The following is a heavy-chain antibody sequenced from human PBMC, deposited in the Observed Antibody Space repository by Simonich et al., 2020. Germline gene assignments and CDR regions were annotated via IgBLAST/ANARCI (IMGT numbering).Heavy chain of an antibody. CDR2: ICGRGGST. D-gene: IGHD1-26*01. CDR3: AKDSSLVGATDWFDP. V-gene: IGHV3-23*01. J-gene: IGHJ5*02. Sequence: EVQLLESGGGLVQPGGSLRLSCAASGFTFSSSAMSWVRQGRGEGLGWLCAICGRGGSTYYADSVKGRFTISRDNSKNTLYLQMNSLRAEDTAVYYCAKDSSLVGATDWFDPWGQGTLVTVSS. CDR1: GFTFSSSA.